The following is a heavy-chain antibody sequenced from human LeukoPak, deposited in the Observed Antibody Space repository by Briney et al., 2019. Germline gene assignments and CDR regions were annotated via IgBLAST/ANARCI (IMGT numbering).Heavy chain of an antibody. CDR2: IYSGGNT. V-gene: IGHV3-66*01. D-gene: IGHD3-3*01. CDR3: ARGGDFWSGYSRGYYMDV. Sequence: GGSLRLSCAASGFTVSSNYMSWVRQAPGKGLEWVSVIYSGGNTYYADSVKGRFTISRDKSKNTLYLQMNSLRVEDTAVYYCARGGDFWSGYSRGYYMDVWGKGTTVTVSS. J-gene: IGHJ6*03. CDR1: GFTVSSNY.